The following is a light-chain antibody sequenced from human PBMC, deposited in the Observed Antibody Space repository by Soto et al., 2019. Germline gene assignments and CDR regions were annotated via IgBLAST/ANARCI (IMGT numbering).Light chain of an antibody. J-gene: IGLJ2*01. Sequence: QSALTQPPSASGSPGQSVTISCTGTSSDVGGYNYVSWYQQHPGKAPKLMIFEVSKRPSGVPDRFSGSKSGNTASLTVSGLQADDEADYYCSSYAGRNIIALFGGGTKVTVL. CDR3: SSYAGRNIIAL. CDR1: SSDVGGYNY. V-gene: IGLV2-8*01. CDR2: EVS.